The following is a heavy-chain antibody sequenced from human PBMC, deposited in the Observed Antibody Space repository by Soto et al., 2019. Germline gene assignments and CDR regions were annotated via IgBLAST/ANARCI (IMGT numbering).Heavy chain of an antibody. CDR1: VGSFSGYY. CDR2: INHSGST. J-gene: IGHJ5*02. D-gene: IGHD3-3*01. Sequence: PSETLSLTCSVYVGSFSGYYWSWVRQPPGKGLEWIGEINHSGSTNYNPSLKSRVTISVDTSKNQFSLKLSSVTAADTAVYYCARGRGYDFWSGYPRANWFDPWGQGTLVTVSS. CDR3: ARGRGYDFWSGYPRANWFDP. V-gene: IGHV4-34*01.